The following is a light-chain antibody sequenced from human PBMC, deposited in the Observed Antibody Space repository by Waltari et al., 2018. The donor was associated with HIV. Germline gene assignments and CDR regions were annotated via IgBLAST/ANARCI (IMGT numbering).Light chain of an antibody. CDR1: SSHVGAYNY. J-gene: IGLJ2*01. Sequence: QSALTQPPSASGSPGHSVTISCTGTSSHVGAYNYVSWYQQHPGKAPKIIMYEVTKRASGVPARFSASKTVHTASLTVSGLQTDHEADYSCSSSAGSNTLIFGGGTNLIVL. CDR2: EVT. V-gene: IGLV2-8*01. CDR3: SSSAGSNTLI.